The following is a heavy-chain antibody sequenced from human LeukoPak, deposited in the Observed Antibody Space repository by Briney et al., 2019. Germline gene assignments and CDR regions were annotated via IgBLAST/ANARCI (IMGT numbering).Heavy chain of an antibody. V-gene: IGHV1-2*06. CDR1: GNTFTAYY. Sequence: SVKVSCKASGNTFTAYYIHWVRQAPGQGLEWMGRINPNSGGTDYAQNFRGGVTLTRDTSISTAYMDLTRLRSDDTAVYYCASDQAGSVNSFDPWGQGTLVTVSS. CDR3: ASDQAGSVNSFDP. J-gene: IGHJ5*02. CDR2: INPNSGGT.